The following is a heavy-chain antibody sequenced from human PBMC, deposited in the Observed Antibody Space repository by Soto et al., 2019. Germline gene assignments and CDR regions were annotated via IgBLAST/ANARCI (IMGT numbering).Heavy chain of an antibody. V-gene: IGHV3-23*01. Sequence: LRLSCAASGFTFSSYAMSWVRQAPGKGLEWVAAIGGTDGKTYYADSVKGRFTVSRDNSENTLYLRMSRLRAEDTAVYFCAKGMFSSSPAAAGSFDYWGQGALVTVSS. CDR1: GFTFSSYA. D-gene: IGHD3-10*01. CDR2: IGGTDGKT. CDR3: AKGMFSSSPAAAGSFDY. J-gene: IGHJ4*02.